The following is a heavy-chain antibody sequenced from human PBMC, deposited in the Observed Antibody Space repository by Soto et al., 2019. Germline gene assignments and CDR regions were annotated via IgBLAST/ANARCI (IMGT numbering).Heavy chain of an antibody. Sequence: GGSLRLSCAASGFIFSRYWMTWVRQTPGKGLECVANINQDESEKYYGNSVRGRFTISRDNAKNSLSLQMNSLRAEDTAVYYCAREGDTTGYFSDFWGQGTLVTVSS. CDR2: INQDESEK. V-gene: IGHV3-7*04. J-gene: IGHJ4*02. D-gene: IGHD3-22*01. CDR3: AREGDTTGYFSDF. CDR1: GFIFSRYW.